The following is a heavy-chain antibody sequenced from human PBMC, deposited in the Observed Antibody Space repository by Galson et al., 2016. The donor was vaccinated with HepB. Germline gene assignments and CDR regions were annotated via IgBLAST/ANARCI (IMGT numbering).Heavy chain of an antibody. D-gene: IGHD6-6*01. CDR1: GFTFSNDA. CDR2: IAPTSITT. CDR3: AENLGSSRCSDS. Sequence: SLRLSCAASGFTFSNDAMTWVRQAPGRGLEWVSAIAPTSITTYYRDSVKGRFTSSRDNCRSTVYLHMTSLTVEDTAIYYCAENLGSSRCSDSWGQGTLVTVSS. J-gene: IGHJ4*02. V-gene: IGHV3-23*01.